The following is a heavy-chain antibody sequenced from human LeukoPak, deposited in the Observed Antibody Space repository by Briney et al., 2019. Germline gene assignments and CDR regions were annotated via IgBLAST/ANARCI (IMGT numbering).Heavy chain of an antibody. CDR3: AKDQGSSWYSDWFDP. V-gene: IGHV3-23*01. J-gene: IGHJ5*02. CDR1: GFTFSSYA. Sequence: GGSLRLSCAASGFTFSSYAMSWVRPAPGKGLEWVSAISGSGGSTYYADSVKGRFTISRDNSKNTLYLQMNSLRAEDTAVYYCAKDQGSSWYSDWFDPWGQGTLVTVSS. CDR2: ISGSGGST. D-gene: IGHD6-13*01.